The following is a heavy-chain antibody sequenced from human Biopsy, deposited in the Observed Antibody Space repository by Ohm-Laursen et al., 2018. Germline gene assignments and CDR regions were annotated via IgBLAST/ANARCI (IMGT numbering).Heavy chain of an antibody. J-gene: IGHJ4*02. V-gene: IGHV3-21*01. CDR1: GFSVSSYD. CDR3: ARDGAGSYHDY. CDR2: ISETSSHI. Sequence: SLRLSCSASGFSVSSYDMNWVRQAPGKGLEWISYISETSSHIYDADSVRGRFTVARDIAKNSLYLQLNSLRVEDTAVYYCARDGAGSYHDYWGQGTLVTVSS. D-gene: IGHD3-10*01.